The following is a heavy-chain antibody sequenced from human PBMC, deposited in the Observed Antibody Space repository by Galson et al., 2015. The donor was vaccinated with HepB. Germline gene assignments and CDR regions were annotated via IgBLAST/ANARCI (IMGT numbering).Heavy chain of an antibody. D-gene: IGHD2-2*01. V-gene: IGHV3-20*04. J-gene: IGHJ1*01. Sequence: SLRLSCASSGFKFGNFDMNWVRHGPGKGLEWIAGINWIGGTARYADSVKGRFTISRDNVKNSLHLQMNNLRIEDTALYYCARDSGPFSASWPRAGSVALEYFQYWGQGTLVTVSS. CDR2: INWIGGTA. CDR3: ARDSGPFSASWPRAGSVALEYFQY. CDR1: GFKFGNFD.